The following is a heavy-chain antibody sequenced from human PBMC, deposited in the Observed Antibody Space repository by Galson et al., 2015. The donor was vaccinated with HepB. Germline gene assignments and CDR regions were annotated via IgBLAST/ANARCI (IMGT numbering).Heavy chain of an antibody. J-gene: IGHJ5*02. CDR3: ARPIVRGEGWFDP. CDR1: GFSFSTYA. CDR2: ISGSGGRI. D-gene: IGHD3-10*01. Sequence: SLRLSCAASGFSFSTYAMSWVRQAPGKGLEWVSGISGSGGRIDYADSVRGLFTISRDNSKNTMYLQMNSLRDEDTAIYYCARPIVRGEGWFDPWGQGTLVTVSS. V-gene: IGHV3-23*01.